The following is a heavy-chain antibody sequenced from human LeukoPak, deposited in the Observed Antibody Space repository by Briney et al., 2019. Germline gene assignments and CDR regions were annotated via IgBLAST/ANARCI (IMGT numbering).Heavy chain of an antibody. Sequence: GGSLRLSCAASGFTFSSYGMHWVRQAPGKGLEWVAVIWYDGSNKYYADSVKGRFTISRDNSKNTLYLQMNSLRAEDTAVYYCARGRIAAAGYYFDYWGQGTLVTVSS. D-gene: IGHD6-13*01. V-gene: IGHV3-33*01. CDR3: ARGRIAAAGYYFDY. J-gene: IGHJ4*02. CDR2: IWYDGSNK. CDR1: GFTFSSYG.